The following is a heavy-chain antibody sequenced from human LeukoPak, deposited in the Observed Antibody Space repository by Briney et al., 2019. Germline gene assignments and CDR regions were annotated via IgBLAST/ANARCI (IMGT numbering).Heavy chain of an antibody. CDR1: GFSFDDYA. D-gene: IGHD3-3*01. Sequence: PGGSLRLSCAASGFSFDDYAMHWVRQGPGKGLEWVSAISGSSSTYYADSVKGRFTISRDSSKNTLYLQMNSLRVEDTAIYYCAKDQYYDVLSGYYDYWGQGTLVTVSS. J-gene: IGHJ4*02. CDR3: AKDQYYDVLSGYYDY. CDR2: ISGSSST. V-gene: IGHV3-23*01.